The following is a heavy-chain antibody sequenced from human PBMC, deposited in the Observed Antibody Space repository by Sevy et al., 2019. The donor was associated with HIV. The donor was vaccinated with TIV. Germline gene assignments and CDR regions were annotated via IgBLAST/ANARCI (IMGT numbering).Heavy chain of an antibody. CDR1: GFSFSDYY. D-gene: IGHD1-1*01. J-gene: IGHJ4*02. CDR2: ISSRSTYI. CDR3: ARERNTYGQGYFDY. Sequence: GGSLRLSCAVSGFSFSDYYMSWIRQAPGKGLEWVSDISSRSTYIKYADSVKGRFTISRDNAKTSLSLQMNSLRADDTAVYYCARERNTYGQGYFDYWGQGTLVTVSS. V-gene: IGHV3-11*06.